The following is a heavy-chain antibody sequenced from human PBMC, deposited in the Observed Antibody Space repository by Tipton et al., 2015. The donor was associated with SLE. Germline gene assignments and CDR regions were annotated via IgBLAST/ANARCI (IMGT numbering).Heavy chain of an antibody. Sequence: TLSLTCAVSGYSISSGYYWGWIRQPPGKGLEWIGSIYHSGSTYYNPSPKSRVTISVDTSKNQFSLKLSSVTAADTAVYYCARDRHSIKAFDIWGQGTMVTVSS. D-gene: IGHD5-24*01. CDR1: GYSISSGYY. CDR2: IYHSGST. CDR3: ARDRHSIKAFDI. V-gene: IGHV4-38-2*02. J-gene: IGHJ3*02.